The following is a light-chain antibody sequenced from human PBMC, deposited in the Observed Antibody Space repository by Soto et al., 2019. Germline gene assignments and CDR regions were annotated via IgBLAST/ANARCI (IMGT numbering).Light chain of an antibody. Sequence: QLVLTQSPSASASLGASVKLTCTLSSGHSSYAIAWHQQQPEKGPQYLMKVNSDGSHSKGDGIPDRFSGSSSGAERSVITSRRQSEDEADYCCQTWGTGIHVFGTGTKVTVL. V-gene: IGLV4-69*01. CDR1: SGHSSYA. J-gene: IGLJ1*01. CDR2: VNSDGSH. CDR3: QTWGTGIHV.